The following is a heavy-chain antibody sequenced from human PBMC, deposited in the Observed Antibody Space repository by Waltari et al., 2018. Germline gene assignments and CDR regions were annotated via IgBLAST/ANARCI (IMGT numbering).Heavy chain of an antibody. CDR2: INPNSGGT. CDR3: ARSTRGDNDY. Sequence: GQGLEWMGRINPNSGGTNYAQKFQGRVTMTRDTSISTAYMELSRLRSDDTAVYYCARSTRGDNDYWGQGTLVTVSS. D-gene: IGHD2-21*01. V-gene: IGHV1-2*06. J-gene: IGHJ4*02.